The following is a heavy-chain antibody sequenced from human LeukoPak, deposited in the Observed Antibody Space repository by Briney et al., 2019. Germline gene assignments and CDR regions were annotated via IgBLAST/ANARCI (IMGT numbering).Heavy chain of an antibody. CDR1: GFTISGYW. D-gene: IGHD5-12*01. Sequence: GGSLRLSCAASGFTISGYWMSWVRQAPGKGLEWVANIKQDGSEKYYVDSVKGRFTISRDNAKNSLYLQMNSLRAEDTAVYYCARDLYSGYDSFYYYYYMDVWGKGTTVTVSS. CDR3: ARDLYSGYDSFYYYYYMDV. CDR2: IKQDGSEK. J-gene: IGHJ6*03. V-gene: IGHV3-7*01.